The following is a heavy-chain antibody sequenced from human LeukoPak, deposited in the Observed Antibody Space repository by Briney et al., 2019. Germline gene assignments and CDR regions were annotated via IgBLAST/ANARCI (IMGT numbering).Heavy chain of an antibody. Sequence: SPSETLSLTCTVSGVSISSYYWSWIRQPPGKGLEWIGYIYYSGSSNYNPSLRGRVTISVDTSKNQFSLKLSSVTAADTAVYYCARGPLYNWNYFDYWGQGTLVTVSS. CDR3: ARGPLYNWNYFDY. CDR1: GVSISSYY. CDR2: IYYSGSS. D-gene: IGHD1-20*01. V-gene: IGHV4-59*01. J-gene: IGHJ4*02.